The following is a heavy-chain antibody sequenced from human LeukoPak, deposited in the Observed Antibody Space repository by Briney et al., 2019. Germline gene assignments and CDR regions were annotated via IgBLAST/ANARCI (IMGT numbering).Heavy chain of an antibody. CDR2: IIPIFGIA. J-gene: IGHJ4*02. CDR3: ARDEGIAVAGVFDY. CDR1: GGTFSSYA. D-gene: IGHD6-19*01. Sequence: SVTVSCKASGGTFSSYAISWVRRAPGQGLEWMGRIIPIFGIANYAQKFQGRVTITADKSTSTAYMELSSLRSEDTAVYYCARDEGIAVAGVFDYWGQGTLVTVSS. V-gene: IGHV1-69*04.